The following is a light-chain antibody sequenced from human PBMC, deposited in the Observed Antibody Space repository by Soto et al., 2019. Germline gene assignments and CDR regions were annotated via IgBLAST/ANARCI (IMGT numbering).Light chain of an antibody. CDR2: GAT. CDR3: HQYGSSPAT. V-gene: IGKV3-20*01. CDR1: QSVSSS. Sequence: EIVLTQSPATLSLSPGERSTLSCRASQSVSSSLAWYQQKPGQAPRLLIYGATSRATGIPDRFSGSGSGTDFTLTISRLEPEDFAVYYCHQYGSSPATFGQGTKVDIK. J-gene: IGKJ1*01.